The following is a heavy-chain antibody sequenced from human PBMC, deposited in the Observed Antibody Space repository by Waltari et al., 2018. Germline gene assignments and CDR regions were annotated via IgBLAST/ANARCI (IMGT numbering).Heavy chain of an antibody. CDR2: ISSDGNIA. CDR1: GFTFHNYW. D-gene: IGHD3-3*01. V-gene: IGHV3-74*01. J-gene: IGHJ3*02. Sequence: EVQVVESGGGLAQPGGSLRLSCAASGFTFHNYWMHRVRQAPGKGLVWVSHISSDGNIANYADSVKGRFTISRDNAKNTLFLQMNSLRVEDTAVYYCTTSHNYTTFDIWGQGTVVTVSS. CDR3: TTSHNYTTFDI.